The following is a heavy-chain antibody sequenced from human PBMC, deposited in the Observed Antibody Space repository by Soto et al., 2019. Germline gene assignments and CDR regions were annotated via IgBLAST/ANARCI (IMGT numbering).Heavy chain of an antibody. V-gene: IGHV6-1*01. CDR2: TYYRSKWYN. CDR3: ARAPVYCSGGSCYSRAFDI. D-gene: IGHD2-15*01. CDR1: GDSVSSNSAA. Sequence: PSQTLSLTCAISGDSVSSNSAAWNWIRQSPSRGLEWLGRTYYRSKWYNDYAVSVKSRITINPDTSENQFSLQLNSVTPEDTAVYYCARAPVYCSGGSCYSRAFDIWGQGTMVTVSS. J-gene: IGHJ3*02.